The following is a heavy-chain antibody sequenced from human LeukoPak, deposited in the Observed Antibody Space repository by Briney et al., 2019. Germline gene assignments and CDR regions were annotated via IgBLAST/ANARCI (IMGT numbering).Heavy chain of an antibody. CDR2: IYYSGNT. J-gene: IGHJ4*02. V-gene: IGHV4-59*01. CDR3: ARTYYGSGSFRYYFDY. D-gene: IGHD3-10*01. CDR1: GGSISSYY. Sequence: PSETLSLTCTVSGGSISSYYWSWIRQPPGKGLEWIGYIYYSGNTNNNPSLKSRVTISVDTSKNQFSLKLSSVTAADAAVYYCARTYYGSGSFRYYFDYWGQGTLVTVSS.